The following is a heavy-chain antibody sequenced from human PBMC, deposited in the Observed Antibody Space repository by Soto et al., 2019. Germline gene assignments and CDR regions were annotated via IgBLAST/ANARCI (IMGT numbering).Heavy chain of an antibody. CDR1: GYTFTSYG. CDR2: ISAYNGNT. Sequence: QVQLVQSGAEVKKPGASVKVSCKASGYTFTSYGISWVRQAPGQGREWMGWISAYNGNTNYAQKLQGRVTMTTDTSTSTAYMELRSLRSDDTAVYYCARVSPRGYGDYVHAEYFQHWGQGTLVTVSS. V-gene: IGHV1-18*01. J-gene: IGHJ1*01. D-gene: IGHD4-17*01. CDR3: ARVSPRGYGDYVHAEYFQH.